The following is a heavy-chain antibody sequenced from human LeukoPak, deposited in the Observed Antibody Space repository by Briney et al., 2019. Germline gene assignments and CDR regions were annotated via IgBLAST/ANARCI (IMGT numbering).Heavy chain of an antibody. J-gene: IGHJ3*02. V-gene: IGHV1-46*01. CDR3: ARGSHYDILTGYYYYDAFDI. CDR2: INPSGGST. D-gene: IGHD3-9*01. CDR1: GYTFTSYY. Sequence: ASVKVSCKASGYTFTSYYMHWVRQAPGQGLEWMGIINPSGGSTSYAQKFQGRVTMTRNTSISTAYMELSSLRSEDTAVYYCARGSHYDILTGYYYYDAFDIWGQGTMVTVSS.